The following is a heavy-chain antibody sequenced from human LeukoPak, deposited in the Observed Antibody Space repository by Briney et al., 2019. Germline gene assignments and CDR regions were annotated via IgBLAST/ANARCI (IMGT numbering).Heavy chain of an antibody. CDR2: IYYSGSS. Sequence: SETLSLTCTVSGASISTYYWSWLRQPPGKGLQWIGYIYYSGSSNYNPSLESRVTMSVDTSKNQFSLKLTSVTAVDTAVYYCATLDIGSSSGWYFRYWGQGTLSTVSS. J-gene: IGHJ4*02. CDR3: ATLDIGSSSGWYFRY. D-gene: IGHD6-19*01. V-gene: IGHV4-59*01. CDR1: GASISTYY.